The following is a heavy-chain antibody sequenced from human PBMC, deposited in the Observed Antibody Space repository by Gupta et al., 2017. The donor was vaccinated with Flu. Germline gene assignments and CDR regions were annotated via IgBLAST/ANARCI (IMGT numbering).Heavy chain of an antibody. CDR3: ARATDY. CDR1: SSYW. Sequence: SSYWMSWVRHAPGKGLEWVANIKQDVSEKYYVDSGKGRFTISRDNAKNALYLQMNSLRAEDTVVYYCARATDYWGQGTLVTVSS. CDR2: IKQDVSEK. J-gene: IGHJ4*02. V-gene: IGHV3-7*01.